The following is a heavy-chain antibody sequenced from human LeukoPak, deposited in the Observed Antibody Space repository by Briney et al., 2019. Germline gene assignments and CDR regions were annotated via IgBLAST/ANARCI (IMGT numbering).Heavy chain of an antibody. CDR3: ARNPGSPDYGGNSGEGAFDI. D-gene: IGHD4-23*01. J-gene: IGHJ3*02. Sequence: PGGSLRLSCAASGFTFSSYGMHWVRQAPGKGLEWVAVIWYDGSNKYYADSVKGRFTISRDNSKNTLYLQMNSLRAEDTAVYYCARNPGSPDYGGNSGEGAFDIWGQGTMVTVSS. CDR1: GFTFSSYG. V-gene: IGHV3-33*01. CDR2: IWYDGSNK.